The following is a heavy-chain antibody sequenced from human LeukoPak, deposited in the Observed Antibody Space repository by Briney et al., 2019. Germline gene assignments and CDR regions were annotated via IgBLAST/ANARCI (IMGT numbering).Heavy chain of an antibody. CDR3: AREGDSGDAFDI. CDR2: IYYSGST. V-gene: IGHV4-59*01. D-gene: IGHD1-26*01. J-gene: IGHJ3*02. Sequence: SETLSLTCTVSGGSISSYYWSWIRQPPGKGLEWIGYIYYSGSTNYNPSLKSRVTISVDTSKNQFSLKLSSVTAADTAVYYCAREGDSGDAFDIWGQGTMVTVSS. CDR1: GGSISSYY.